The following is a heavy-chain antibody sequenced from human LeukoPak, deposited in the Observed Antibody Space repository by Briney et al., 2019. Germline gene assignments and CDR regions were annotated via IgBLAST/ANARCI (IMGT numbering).Heavy chain of an antibody. CDR3: ARARTGYYKYFDY. CDR2: INPNSGGT. V-gene: IGHV1-2*02. J-gene: IGHJ4*02. D-gene: IGHD3-9*01. Sequence: ASVKVSCKASGYTFTSYYMHWVRQAPGQGLEWMGWINPNSGGTNYAQKFQGRVTMTRDTSISTAYMELSRLRSDDTAVYYCARARTGYYKYFDYWGQGTLVTVSS. CDR1: GYTFTSYY.